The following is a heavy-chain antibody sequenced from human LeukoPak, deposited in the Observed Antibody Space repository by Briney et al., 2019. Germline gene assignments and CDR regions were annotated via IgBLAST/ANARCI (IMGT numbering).Heavy chain of an antibody. CDR1: GVTFSSYG. Sequence: QPGGSLRHSCAASGVTFSSYGGHWVRQAPGKGLEWVAFIRYDGSNKYYADSVKGRFTISRDNSKNTLYLQMNSLRAENTAVYYWANELQTYDFGSGSVDYWGQGTLVTVSS. CDR2: IRYDGSNK. CDR3: ANELQTYDFGSGSVDY. J-gene: IGHJ4*02. V-gene: IGHV3-30*02. D-gene: IGHD3-3*01.